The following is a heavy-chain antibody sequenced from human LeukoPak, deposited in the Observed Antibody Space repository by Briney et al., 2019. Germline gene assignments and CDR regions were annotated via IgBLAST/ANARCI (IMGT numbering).Heavy chain of an antibody. Sequence: GGSLRLSCAASGFTFSSYAMHWVRQAPGKGLEWVAVISYDGSNKYYADSVKGRFTISRDNSKNTLYLQMNSLRAEDTAVYYCARLAGTASPLYYFDYWGQGTLVTVSS. J-gene: IGHJ4*02. D-gene: IGHD1-1*01. CDR2: ISYDGSNK. CDR1: GFTFSSYA. CDR3: ARLAGTASPLYYFDY. V-gene: IGHV3-30*04.